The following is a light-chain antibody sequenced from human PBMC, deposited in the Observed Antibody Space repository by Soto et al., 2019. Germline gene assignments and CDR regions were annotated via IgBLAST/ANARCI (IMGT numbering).Light chain of an antibody. CDR3: QQYNSFSLFT. Sequence: DIQMAQSPSTLSASVGDRVTITCRASQNIDSRLAWYHQKPGKAPKLLVYDASTLERGVTSTFSGSGSGTDFTLTISSLQPEDFATYYCQQYNSFSLFTFGPGTKVETK. J-gene: IGKJ3*01. V-gene: IGKV1-5*01. CDR1: QNIDSR. CDR2: DAS.